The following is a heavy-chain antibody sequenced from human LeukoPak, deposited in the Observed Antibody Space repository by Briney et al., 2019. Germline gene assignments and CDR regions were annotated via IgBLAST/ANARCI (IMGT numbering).Heavy chain of an antibody. CDR1: GFTFNNNA. CDR2: INGGGDAT. CDR3: ARCTASCYANAFDV. V-gene: IGHV3-23*01. J-gene: IGHJ3*01. Sequence: PGGSLRLSCEPSGFTFNNNAMSWVRQAPGNRLEWVSAINGGGDATEYADSVKGRFTISRDNSKNTLYLQMNSLRPEDTAVYYCARCTASCYANAFDVWGQGTLLTVSS. D-gene: IGHD2-2*01.